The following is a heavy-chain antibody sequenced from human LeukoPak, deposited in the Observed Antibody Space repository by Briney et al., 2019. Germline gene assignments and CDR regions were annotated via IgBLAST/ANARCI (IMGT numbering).Heavy chain of an antibody. CDR3: ATTQAVAGTES. Sequence: GRSLRLSCAASGFTFSRYGIHLVRPGPGKGLEWVPIISYDGSNKYHTVSVQARFTISRDNSKNTLYLQMNSLRTEDTALYFCATTQAVAGTESWGRGTLVTVSS. CDR1: GFTFSRYG. CDR2: ISYDGSNK. J-gene: IGHJ5*02. D-gene: IGHD6-19*01. V-gene: IGHV3-30*03.